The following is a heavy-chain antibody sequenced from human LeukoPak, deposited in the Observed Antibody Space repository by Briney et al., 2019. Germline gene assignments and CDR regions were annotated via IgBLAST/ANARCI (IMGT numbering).Heavy chain of an antibody. CDR3: AKIPEYYFDY. CDR1: GFSFSSYA. Sequence: PGGSLRLSCAASGFSFSSYAMSWVRQAPGKGLEWVSAIGGSGDSTYYADSVKGRFTTSRDNSKNTLFLQMNSLRADDTAVYYCAKIPEYYFDYWGQGTLVTVSS. CDR2: IGGSGDST. D-gene: IGHD1-14*01. J-gene: IGHJ4*02. V-gene: IGHV3-23*01.